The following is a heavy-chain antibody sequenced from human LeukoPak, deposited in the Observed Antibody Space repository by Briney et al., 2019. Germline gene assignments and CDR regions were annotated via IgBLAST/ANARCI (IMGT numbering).Heavy chain of an antibody. Sequence: GGSLRLSCAASGFTFSSYSMNWVRQAPGKGLEWVSSISSSSSYIYYADSVKGRFTISRDNAKNSLYLQMNSLRAEDTAVYYCARARDSDLWSGYLVPFDYWGQGTLVTVSS. V-gene: IGHV3-21*01. J-gene: IGHJ4*02. CDR2: ISSSSSYI. CDR1: GFTFSSYS. D-gene: IGHD3-3*01. CDR3: ARARDSDLWSGYLVPFDY.